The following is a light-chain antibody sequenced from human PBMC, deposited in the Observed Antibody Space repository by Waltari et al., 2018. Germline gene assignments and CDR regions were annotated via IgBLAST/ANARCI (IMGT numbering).Light chain of an antibody. CDR2: WAS. CDR1: QSVLHSSHNKNY. J-gene: IGKJ2*01. Sequence: DIVMTQSPDSLAVSLGERATIHCKSSQSVLHSSHNKNYLAWYQQKPGQPPKLLISWASTRESGVPDRFSGSGSGTDFTLTISSLQAEDVAVYYCQEYYSTPLTFGQGTKLEIK. CDR3: QEYYSTPLT. V-gene: IGKV4-1*01.